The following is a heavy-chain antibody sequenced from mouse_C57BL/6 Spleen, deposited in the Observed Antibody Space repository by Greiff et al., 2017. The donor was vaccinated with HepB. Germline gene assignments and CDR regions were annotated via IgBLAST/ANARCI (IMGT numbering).Heavy chain of an antibody. D-gene: IGHD1-1*01. CDR2: IYPGDGDT. V-gene: IGHV1-80*01. J-gene: IGHJ2*01. CDR3: ARSTVVAGDFDY. CDR1: GYAFSSYW. Sequence: QVQLQQSGAELVKPGASVKISCKASGYAFSSYWMNWVKQRPGKGLEWIGQIYPGDGDTNYNGKFKGKATLTADKSSSTAYMQLSSLTSEDSAVYFCARSTVVAGDFDYWGQGTTLTVSS.